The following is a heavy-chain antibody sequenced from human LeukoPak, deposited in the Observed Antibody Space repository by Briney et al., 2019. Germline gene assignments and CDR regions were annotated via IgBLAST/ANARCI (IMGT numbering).Heavy chain of an antibody. Sequence: ASVKVSCKASGYTFTSYGISWVRQAPGQGLEWMGWISAYNGNTNYAQKLQGRVTMTTDTSTSTAYMELRSLRSDDTAVYYCARVGVAITIPYPGGDYWGQGTLVTVSS. CDR2: ISAYNGNT. CDR1: GYTFTSYG. D-gene: IGHD3-3*01. V-gene: IGHV1-18*01. J-gene: IGHJ4*02. CDR3: ARVGVAITIPYPGGDY.